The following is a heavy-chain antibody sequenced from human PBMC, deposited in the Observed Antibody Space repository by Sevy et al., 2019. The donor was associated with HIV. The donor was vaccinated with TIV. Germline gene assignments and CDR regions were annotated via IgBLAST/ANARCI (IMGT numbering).Heavy chain of an antibody. D-gene: IGHD2-8*01. CDR1: GGSVTSSDYS. CDR2: IYHSEQT. CDR3: VQWLAPSALFHS. J-gene: IGHJ4*02. Sequence: SETLSLTCAVSGGSVTSSDYSWGWIRQPPGKGLEWVGCIYHSEQTYYNPSLKSRVTISVDASRNLFSLKLTSGTAADTAVYYCVQWLAPSALFHSWGQGTLVTVSS. V-gene: IGHV4-39*02.